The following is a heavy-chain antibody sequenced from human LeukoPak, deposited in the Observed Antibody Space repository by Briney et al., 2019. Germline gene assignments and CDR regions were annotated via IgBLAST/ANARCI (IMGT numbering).Heavy chain of an antibody. CDR3: ARVRSLYYFDY. CDR2: IYSGGST. Sequence: GGSLRLSCAASGFTVSSNCMSWVRQAPGKGLEWISVIYSGGSTYYADSVKGRFTISRDNSKNTLYLQMNSLRAEDTAVYYCARVRSLYYFDYWGQGTLVTVSS. J-gene: IGHJ4*02. CDR1: GFTVSSNC. V-gene: IGHV3-66*01.